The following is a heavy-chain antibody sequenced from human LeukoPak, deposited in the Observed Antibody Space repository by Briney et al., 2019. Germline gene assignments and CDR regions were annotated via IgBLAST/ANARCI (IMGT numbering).Heavy chain of an antibody. Sequence: PGGSLRLSCAASGFTFSSYEMNWVRQAPGKGLEWVSYISGSSDAIYYADSVKGRFTISRDNAKNSLSLQMNSLRAEDTAVYYCARYGSTVTTPFDYWGQGTLVTVSS. V-gene: IGHV3-48*03. CDR1: GFTFSSYE. CDR2: ISGSSDAI. CDR3: ARYGSTVTTPFDY. D-gene: IGHD4-11*01. J-gene: IGHJ4*02.